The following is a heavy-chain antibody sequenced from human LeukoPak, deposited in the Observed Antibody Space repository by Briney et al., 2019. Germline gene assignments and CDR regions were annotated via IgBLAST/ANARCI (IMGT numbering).Heavy chain of an antibody. J-gene: IGHJ4*02. D-gene: IGHD6-19*01. Sequence: GASVKVSCKASGYTFTSYGISRVRQAPGQGLEWMGWISAYNGNTNYAQKLQGRVTMTTDTSTSTAYMELRSLRSDDTAVYYCARRPPYSSGWYTFDYWGQGTLVTVSS. V-gene: IGHV1-18*01. CDR3: ARRPPYSSGWYTFDY. CDR1: GYTFTSYG. CDR2: ISAYNGNT.